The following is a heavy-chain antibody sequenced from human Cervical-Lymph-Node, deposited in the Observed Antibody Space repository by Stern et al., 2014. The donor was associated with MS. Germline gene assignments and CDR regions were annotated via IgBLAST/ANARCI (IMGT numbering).Heavy chain of an antibody. V-gene: IGHV3-74*02. Sequence: EMQLVESGGGLVQPGGSLRLSCEASGYTFSRYWMHWVRQGQGKGMVRVSRIDENGGRTDYADSVRGRFTISRDNARDTLYLQMDNLRVEDTALYYCIRDLAGVSAYWGQGALVTVSS. CDR1: GYTFSRYW. D-gene: IGHD5/OR15-5a*01. J-gene: IGHJ4*02. CDR3: IRDLAGVSAY. CDR2: IDENGGRT.